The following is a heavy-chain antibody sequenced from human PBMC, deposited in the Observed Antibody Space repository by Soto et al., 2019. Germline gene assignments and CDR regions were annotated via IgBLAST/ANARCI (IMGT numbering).Heavy chain of an antibody. V-gene: IGHV3-21*01. D-gene: IGHD2-8*01. J-gene: IGHJ4*02. CDR2: ISSSGNYI. Sequence: GGSLRLSCTASGFTFSTYTMTWVRQAPGKGLEWVSSISSSGNYIYYADSMKGRFTISRDVATNSLFLQMNGLRAEDTAVYYCARAAYCTNGVCAFDYWGQGTLVTVPQ. CDR3: ARAAYCTNGVCAFDY. CDR1: GFTFSTYT.